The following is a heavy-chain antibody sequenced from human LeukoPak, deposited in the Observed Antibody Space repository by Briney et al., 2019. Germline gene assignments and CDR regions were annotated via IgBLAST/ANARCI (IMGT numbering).Heavy chain of an antibody. V-gene: IGHV3-7*01. CDR1: GFTFSSYW. CDR3: ARWGPYSSSFVFRYNWFDP. D-gene: IGHD6-13*01. CDR2: IKQDGSEK. Sequence: GGSLRLSCAASGFTFSSYWMSWVRQAPGKGLEWVANIKQDGSEKYYVDSVKGRFTISRDNAKNSLYLQMNSLTAADTAVYYCARWGPYSSSFVFRYNWFDPWGQGTLVTVSS. J-gene: IGHJ5*02.